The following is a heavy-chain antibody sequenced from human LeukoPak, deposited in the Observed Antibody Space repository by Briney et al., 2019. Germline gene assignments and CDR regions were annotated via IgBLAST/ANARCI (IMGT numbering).Heavy chain of an antibody. D-gene: IGHD6-19*01. CDR1: GGSISSGGYY. J-gene: IGHJ4*02. CDR3: ARDRIHPLEFGGSGWGFDY. CDR2: IYYSGST. Sequence: SETLSLTCTVSGGSISSGGYYWSWIRQHPGKGLEWIGYIYYSGSTYYNPSLKSRVTISVDTSKNQFSLKLSSVTAADTAVYYCARDRIHPLEFGGSGWGFDYWGQGTLVTVSS. V-gene: IGHV4-31*03.